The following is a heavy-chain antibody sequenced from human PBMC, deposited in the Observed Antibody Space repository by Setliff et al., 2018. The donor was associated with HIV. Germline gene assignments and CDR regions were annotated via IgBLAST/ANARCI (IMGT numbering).Heavy chain of an antibody. D-gene: IGHD3-22*01. CDR1: GFIFSDYF. CDR3: TRATPDRSGYYYAADY. CDR2: SRNKAKSYTT. J-gene: IGHJ4*02. V-gene: IGHV3-72*01. Sequence: PGGSLRLSCAASGFIFSDYFMDWVRQAPGKGLEWVGRSRNKAKSYTTEFATSVKGRFTISRDDSKNSLYSQMNSLKTEDTAVYYCTRATPDRSGYYYAADYWGQGILVTVSS.